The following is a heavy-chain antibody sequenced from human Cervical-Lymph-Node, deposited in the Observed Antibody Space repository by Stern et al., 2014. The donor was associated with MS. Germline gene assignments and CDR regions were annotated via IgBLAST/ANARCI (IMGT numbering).Heavy chain of an antibody. CDR3: ARSDYGDWDS. CDR2: VNPNSGNT. Sequence: VQLVESGAEVKKPGASVKVSCKASGYTFTNYDINWVRQATGQGLEWMGWVNPNSGNTAYAQKFQGRVTMTRDTSISTAYMELSSLRPEDTAVYYCARSDYGDWDSWGQGPLVTVSS. CDR1: GYTFTNYD. J-gene: IGHJ4*02. V-gene: IGHV1-8*01. D-gene: IGHD4-17*01.